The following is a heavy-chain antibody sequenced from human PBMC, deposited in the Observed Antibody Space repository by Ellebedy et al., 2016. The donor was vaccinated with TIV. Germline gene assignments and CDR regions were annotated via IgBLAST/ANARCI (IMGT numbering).Heavy chain of an antibody. V-gene: IGHV5-51*01. J-gene: IGHJ3*02. CDR3: ARATTMVRGIIIDVFDI. D-gene: IGHD3-10*01. CDR1: GYSFTRFW. Sequence: GGSLRLSCKGSGYSFTRFWIAWVRQMPGKSLEWMGIIYPGDSDTRYSPSFQGQVTISADESVSTAYLQWRSLKSSDTAMYYCARATTMVRGIIIDVFDIWGQGTMVSVSS. CDR2: IYPGDSDT.